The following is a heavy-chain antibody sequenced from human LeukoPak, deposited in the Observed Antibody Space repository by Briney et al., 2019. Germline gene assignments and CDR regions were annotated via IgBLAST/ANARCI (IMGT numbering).Heavy chain of an antibody. Sequence: PGGSLRLSCAASGFTFSSYWMHWVRQVPGKGLVWVSRINTDGSRTYHADSVKGRFTISRDNAKNTVFLQMNSLSAEDTAMYYCATGGAQYYDYWGQGTVVTVSS. CDR1: GFTFSSYW. CDR2: INTDGSRT. CDR3: ATGGAQYYDY. V-gene: IGHV3-74*01. J-gene: IGHJ4*02. D-gene: IGHD2/OR15-2a*01.